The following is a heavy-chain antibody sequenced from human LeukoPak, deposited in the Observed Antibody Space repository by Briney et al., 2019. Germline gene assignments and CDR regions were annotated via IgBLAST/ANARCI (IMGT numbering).Heavy chain of an antibody. CDR2: IYTSGST. J-gene: IGHJ3*02. Sequence: SQTLSLTCTVSGNSISSGDYYWSWIRQPAGKGLEWIGRIYTSGSTTYNPSLKSRVTISGDTSENQFSLRLSSVTAADTAVYYCARDNRRTMTVVDDAFDMWGQGTMVTVSS. CDR1: GNSISSGDYY. CDR3: ARDNRRTMTVVDDAFDM. V-gene: IGHV4-61*02. D-gene: IGHD3-22*01.